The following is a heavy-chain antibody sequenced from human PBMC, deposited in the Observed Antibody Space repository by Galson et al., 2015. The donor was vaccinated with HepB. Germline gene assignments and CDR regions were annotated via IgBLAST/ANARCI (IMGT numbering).Heavy chain of an antibody. CDR1: GFTVGSSF. D-gene: IGHD3-22*01. CDR2: VYSGGSK. CDR3: ARDSRGFKYGYSFDY. V-gene: IGHV3-66*01. J-gene: IGHJ4*02. Sequence: SLRLSCAGSGFTVGSSFMNWVRQAPGKGLEWVAVVYSGGSKHYAESVKGRFSISRDNPKNTVDLQMNSLRAEDTAVYFCARDSRGFKYGYSFDYWGQGTQVTVSS.